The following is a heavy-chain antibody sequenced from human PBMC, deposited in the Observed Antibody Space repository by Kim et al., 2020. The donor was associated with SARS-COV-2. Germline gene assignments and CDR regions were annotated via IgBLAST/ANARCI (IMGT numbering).Heavy chain of an antibody. Sequence: SVKVSCKASGGTFSSYAISWVRQAPGQGLEWMGRIIPILGIANYAQKFQGRVTITADKSTSTAYMELSSLRSEDTAVYYCARDLGLSRLRSKDYYYYGMDVWGQGTTVTVSS. J-gene: IGHJ6*02. CDR1: GGTFSSYA. CDR3: ARDLGLSRLRSKDYYYYGMDV. D-gene: IGHD5-12*01. CDR2: IIPILGIA. V-gene: IGHV1-69*04.